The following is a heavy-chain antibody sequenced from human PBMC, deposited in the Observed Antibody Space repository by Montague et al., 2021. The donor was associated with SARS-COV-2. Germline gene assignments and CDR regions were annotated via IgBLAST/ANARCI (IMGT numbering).Heavy chain of an antibody. V-gene: IGHV4-34*01. Sequence: SETLSLTCAVYGGSFSGYYWSWIRQPPGKGLEWIGEINHSGSTNYNPSLKSRVTISVDASKNQFSLKLSSVTAADTAVYYCAGLTMIVVWRFFDNWFDPWGQGTLVTVSS. D-gene: IGHD3-22*01. CDR2: INHSGST. J-gene: IGHJ5*02. CDR3: AGLTMIVVWRFFDNWFDP. CDR1: GGSFSGYY.